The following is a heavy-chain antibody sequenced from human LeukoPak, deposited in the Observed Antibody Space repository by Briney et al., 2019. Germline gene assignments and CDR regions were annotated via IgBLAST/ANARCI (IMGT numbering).Heavy chain of an antibody. D-gene: IGHD6-13*01. J-gene: IGHJ4*02. Sequence: PGGSLGLSCPASGFTFSSYAMHWVRQAPGKGLEYVSAISSNGGSTYYADSVKGRFTISRDNSKNTLYLQMSSLRAEDTAVYYCVKDHGYSSSWYFPYWGQGTLVTVSS. CDR1: GFTFSSYA. V-gene: IGHV3-64D*06. CDR3: VKDHGYSSSWYFPY. CDR2: ISSNGGST.